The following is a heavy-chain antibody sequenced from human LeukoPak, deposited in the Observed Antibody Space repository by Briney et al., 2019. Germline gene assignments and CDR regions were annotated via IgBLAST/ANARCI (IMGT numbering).Heavy chain of an antibody. CDR1: GFPFRSFS. V-gene: IGHV3-21*01. Sequence: KSGGSLRLSCVASGFPFRSFSMNWVRQAPGKGREWVSSISSSSTYIYYADSVKGRFTISRDNAKNSLYLQMNSLRVEDTAVYYCARAEGSGSSFDYWGQGTLVTVSS. D-gene: IGHD3-10*01. J-gene: IGHJ4*02. CDR2: ISSSSTYI. CDR3: ARAEGSGSSFDY.